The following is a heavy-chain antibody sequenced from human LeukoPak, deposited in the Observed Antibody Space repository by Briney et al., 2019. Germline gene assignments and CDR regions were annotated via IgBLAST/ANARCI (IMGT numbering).Heavy chain of an antibody. CDR3: ARAQRRALFDY. J-gene: IGHJ4*02. CDR2: IYSGGST. Sequence: PGGSLRLSCAASGLTVSSNYMSWVCQAPGKGLEWVSVIYSGGSTYYADSVKGRFTISRDNSKNTLYLQMNSLRAEDTAVYYCARAQRRALFDYWGQGTLDTVSS. V-gene: IGHV3-53*01. CDR1: GLTVSSNY.